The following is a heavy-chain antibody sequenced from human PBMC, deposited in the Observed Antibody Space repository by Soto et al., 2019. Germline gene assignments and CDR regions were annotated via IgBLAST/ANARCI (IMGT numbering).Heavy chain of an antibody. CDR1: GYTLTTNY. CDR3: ARVEVTSSGWRLDF. J-gene: IGHJ4*02. CDR2: INPRRGGNT. Sequence: QVQLMQSRYEVKKPGASVKVSCRASGYTLTTNYMHWVRQAPGQGPEWVAMINPRRGGNTNYAQKFKGRVAVTSDTSTTVYLELNNLSADDTAVYYCARVEVTSSGWRLDFWGQGTLVTVSS. D-gene: IGHD6-19*01. V-gene: IGHV1-46*03.